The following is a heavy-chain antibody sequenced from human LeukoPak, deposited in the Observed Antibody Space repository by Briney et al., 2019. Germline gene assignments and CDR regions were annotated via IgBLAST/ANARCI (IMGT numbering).Heavy chain of an antibody. Sequence: ASVKVSCKSSGYTFTGYFMHWVRQTPGQGLEWMGWLNPNSGGTTYAQNFQGRVTMTRDTSISTAYMELSRLRSDDTAVYYCARGSVDGSGTYYYFDYWGQGTLVTVSS. CDR1: GYTFTGYF. CDR2: LNPNSGGT. CDR3: ARGSVDGSGTYYYFDY. J-gene: IGHJ4*02. V-gene: IGHV1-2*02. D-gene: IGHD3-10*01.